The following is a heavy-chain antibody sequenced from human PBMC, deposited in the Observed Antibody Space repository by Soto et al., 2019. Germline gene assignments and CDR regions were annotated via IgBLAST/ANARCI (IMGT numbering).Heavy chain of an antibody. D-gene: IGHD3-10*01. CDR1: GGSVSGYY. J-gene: IGHJ5*02. CDR3: AREKPIIVMVRGVVRASWFDP. CDR2: IKHSGST. V-gene: IGHV4-34*01. Sequence: QVQLQEWGAGLLKPSETLSLTCAVYGGSVSGYYWSWIRQPPGKGPAWIGEIKHSGSTNYNPSLKSRVTISVDTSKTQFSLKLSSVPASDAAVYYCAREKPIIVMVRGVVRASWFDPWGQGTLVTVSS.